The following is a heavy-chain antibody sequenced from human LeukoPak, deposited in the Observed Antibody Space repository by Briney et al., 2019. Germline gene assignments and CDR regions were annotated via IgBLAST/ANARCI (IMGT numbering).Heavy chain of an antibody. CDR1: GGSFSGHF. J-gene: IGHJ1*01. D-gene: IGHD6-13*01. V-gene: IGHV4-34*01. CDR3: ARALAAAVIN. CDR2: ITHRGSI. Sequence: PSETLSLTCGVFGGSFSGHFYSWIRQSPGKGLEWIGEITHRGSINYNPSLKSRAALSVDTSKNQFSLKLTSVTAADIGVYSCARALAAAVINWGQGTLVTVSS.